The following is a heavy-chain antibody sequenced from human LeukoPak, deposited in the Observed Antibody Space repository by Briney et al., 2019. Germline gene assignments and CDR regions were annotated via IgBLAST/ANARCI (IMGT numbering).Heavy chain of an antibody. CDR1: GGSISTGKYH. Sequence: SDTLSLTCTGSGGSISTGKYHWGWFRQPPGKALECIGTIYYSGKTYYNPSLNSRVTISIHTSKNQFSLKLSSVTAADRAVYYCARSGPPAGRPDAFDIWGQGTMATVSS. D-gene: IGHD2-2*01. CDR2: IYYSGKT. J-gene: IGHJ3*02. CDR3: ARSGPPAGRPDAFDI. V-gene: IGHV4-39*07.